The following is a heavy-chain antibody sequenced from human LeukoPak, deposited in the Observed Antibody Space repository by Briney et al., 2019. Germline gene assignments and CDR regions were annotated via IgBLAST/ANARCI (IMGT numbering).Heavy chain of an antibody. V-gene: IGHV1-69*13. D-gene: IGHD4-17*01. CDR1: GGTFSSYA. CDR3: AGNDYGDYFDY. Sequence: GASVKVSCKASGGTFSSYAISWVRQAPGQGLEWMGGIIPIFGTANYAQKFQGRVTITADESTSTAYMELSSLRSEDTAVYYCAGNDYGDYFDYWGQGTLVTVSS. J-gene: IGHJ4*02. CDR2: IIPIFGTA.